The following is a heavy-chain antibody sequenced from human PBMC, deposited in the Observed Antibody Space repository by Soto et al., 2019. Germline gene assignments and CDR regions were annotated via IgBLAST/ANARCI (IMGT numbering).Heavy chain of an antibody. Sequence: LGESLKISCKGSGCSFTSYWIGWVRQMPGKGLEWMGIIYPGDSDTRYSPSFQGQVTISADKSISTAYLQWSSLKASDTAMYYCAGGGVRGVITRTRDYYGMDVWGQGTTVTVSS. D-gene: IGHD3-10*01. V-gene: IGHV5-51*01. CDR2: IYPGDSDT. CDR1: GCSFTSYW. J-gene: IGHJ6*02. CDR3: AGGGVRGVITRTRDYYGMDV.